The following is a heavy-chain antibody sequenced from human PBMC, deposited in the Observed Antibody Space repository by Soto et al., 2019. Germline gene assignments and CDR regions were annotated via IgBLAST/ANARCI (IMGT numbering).Heavy chain of an antibody. V-gene: IGHV3-48*03. CDR2: IGSGGRTT. CDR3: ATRPGGGGAFDI. J-gene: IGHJ3*02. D-gene: IGHD3-10*01. Sequence: EVQLVESGGGLVLPGGSLRLSCAASRFTFSNYEMNWVRQAPGKGLEWVSYIGSGGRTTYYADSLKGRFTISRDNAKNSLYLQRNSLRAEDTAVYYCATRPGGGGAFDIWGQGTMVTVSS. CDR1: RFTFSNYE.